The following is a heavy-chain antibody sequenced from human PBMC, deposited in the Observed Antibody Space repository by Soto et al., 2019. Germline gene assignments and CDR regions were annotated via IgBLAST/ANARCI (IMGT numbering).Heavy chain of an antibody. J-gene: IGHJ5*02. CDR1: GFTFSDYY. CDR3: ARDRYCSSTSCPPGSWFDP. CDR2: ISSSGSTI. V-gene: IGHV3-11*01. D-gene: IGHD2-2*01. Sequence: GGSLRLSCAASGFTFSDYYMSWIRQAPGKGLEWVSYISSSGSTIYYADSVKGRFTISRDNAKNSLYLQMNSLRAEDTAVYYCARDRYCSSTSCPPGSWFDPWGQGTLVTVSS.